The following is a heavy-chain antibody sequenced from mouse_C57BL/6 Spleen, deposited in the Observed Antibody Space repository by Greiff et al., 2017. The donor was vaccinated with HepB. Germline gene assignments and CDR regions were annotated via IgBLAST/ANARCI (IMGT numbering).Heavy chain of an antibody. CDR1: RYAFSSSW. V-gene: IGHV1-82*01. D-gene: IGHD2-1*01. J-gene: IGHJ2*01. Sequence: QLQQYGPQLLKTGASLKISCHACRYAFSSSWMNWVKQRNGKGLEWIGRIYPGDGDTNYNGKFKGKATLTADKSSSTAYMQLSSLTSEDSAVYFCARGSGNYAFWGQGTTLTVSS. CDR2: IYPGDGDT. CDR3: ARGSGNYAF.